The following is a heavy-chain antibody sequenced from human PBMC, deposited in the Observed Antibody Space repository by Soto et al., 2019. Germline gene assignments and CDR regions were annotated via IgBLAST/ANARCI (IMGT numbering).Heavy chain of an antibody. CDR1: GFTVSSNY. CDR2: VYAGDTT. Sequence: EVQLVESGGGLVQPGESLRLSCAASGFTVSSNYMNWVRQAPGKGLEWGSLVYAGDTTYYADSVKGRFTISRDNSKNTLFLQMNSLRAEDTAVYFCARESSSLYAMDVWGQGTTVTVS. J-gene: IGHJ6*02. CDR3: ARESSSLYAMDV. V-gene: IGHV3-66*01. D-gene: IGHD6-13*01.